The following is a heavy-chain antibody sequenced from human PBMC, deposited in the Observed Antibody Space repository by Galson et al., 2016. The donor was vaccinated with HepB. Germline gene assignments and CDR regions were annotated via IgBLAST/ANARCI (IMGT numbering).Heavy chain of an antibody. CDR3: PRDPSGGECYPDY. V-gene: IGHV3-33*01. J-gene: IGHJ4*02. CDR2: LWYDGSSK. CDR1: AFSFSRSR. D-gene: IGHD2-21*01. Sequence: FLRLTCAASAFSFSRSRLHRVGQAPGKGPGCVANLWYDGSSKYSAVSVKGRFTIPSDNSRNTLHLQIHRLRAEDTTLSYCPRDPSGGECYPDYWGQGTLVTVSS.